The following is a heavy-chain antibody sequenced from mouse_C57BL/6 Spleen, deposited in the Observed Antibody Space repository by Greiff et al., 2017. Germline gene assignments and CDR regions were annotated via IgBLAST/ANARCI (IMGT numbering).Heavy chain of an antibody. Sequence: EVKLQESGPGLVKPSQSLSLTCSVTGYSITSGYYWNWIRQFPGNKLEWMGYISYDGSNNYNPSLKNRISITRDTSKNQFFLKLNSVTTEDTATYYCARDWQLRQLDYWGQGTTLTVSS. CDR1: GYSITSGYY. CDR3: ARDWQLRQLDY. CDR2: ISYDGSN. D-gene: IGHD3-2*02. J-gene: IGHJ2*01. V-gene: IGHV3-6*01.